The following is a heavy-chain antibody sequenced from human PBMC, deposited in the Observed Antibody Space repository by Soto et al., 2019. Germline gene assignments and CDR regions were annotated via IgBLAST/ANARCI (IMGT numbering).Heavy chain of an antibody. D-gene: IGHD3-16*01. V-gene: IGHV3-11*05. CDR1: GFTFSDHY. J-gene: IGHJ3*01. CDR2: ISSSGSFT. Sequence: QVQLVESGGGLVRPGGPLRLSCAASGFTFSDHYMSWIRQVPGKGLEWISYISSSGSFTNYADSVKGRFTISRDNGKKSRYLQMNNLTADDAALYDCARGRPTYYYYGLDVWGQGTRVTVS. CDR3: ARGRPTYYYYGLDV.